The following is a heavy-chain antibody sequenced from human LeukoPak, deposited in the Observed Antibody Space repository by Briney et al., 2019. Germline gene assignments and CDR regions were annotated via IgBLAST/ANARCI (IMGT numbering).Heavy chain of an antibody. CDR1: GFTFSSYA. J-gene: IGHJ4*02. CDR3: FHSSSYNPPADF. D-gene: IGHD6-13*01. CDR2: ISYDGSNK. V-gene: IGHV3-30-3*01. Sequence: PGGSLRLSCASSGFTFSSYAMHWVRQAPGKGLEWVAVISYDGSNKYYADSVKGRFTISRDNSKNTLYLQMNSLRAEDTAVYYCFHSSSYNPPADFWGQGTLVTVSS.